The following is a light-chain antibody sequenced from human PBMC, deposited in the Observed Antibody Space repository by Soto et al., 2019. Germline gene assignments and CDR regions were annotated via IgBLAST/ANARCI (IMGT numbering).Light chain of an antibody. CDR2: DAY. Sequence: EVVLTQSPVTLSLSPGERATLSCRASQSFRGLLAWYQQKPGQAPRLLIYDAYNRATGIPPRFSGSGSGTEVTLTINSLKDEDCAVYYCQQYYNWPRTFGQGTRLEIK. CDR1: QSFRGL. V-gene: IGKV3-11*01. J-gene: IGKJ5*01. CDR3: QQYYNWPRT.